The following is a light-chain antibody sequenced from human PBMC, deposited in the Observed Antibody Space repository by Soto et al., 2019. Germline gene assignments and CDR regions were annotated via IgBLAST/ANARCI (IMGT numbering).Light chain of an antibody. CDR2: LGS. Sequence: DIVMTQSPLSLPVTPGEPASISCRSSQSLLHSSGYNFLVWYLQKPGQSPQLLIYLGSNRASGVPDRFSGSGSGTDFTLKISRVEAEDVGVYYCMQALQSPLTFGGGTKVEIK. CDR3: MQALQSPLT. J-gene: IGKJ4*01. V-gene: IGKV2-28*01. CDR1: QSLLHSSGYNF.